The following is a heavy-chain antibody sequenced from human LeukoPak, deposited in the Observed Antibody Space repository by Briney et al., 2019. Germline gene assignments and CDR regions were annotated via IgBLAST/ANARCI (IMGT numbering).Heavy chain of an antibody. CDR1: GYTFTDYY. J-gene: IGHJ4*02. Sequence: ASVKVSCKASGYTFTDYYMHWVLQAPGQGLEWMGWINPSSGATNYAHKFQGRVTMTRDTSITTASMELSRLRSGDTAVYYCARIDFWSGYCLDYWGQGTLVTVSS. CDR2: INPSSGAT. V-gene: IGHV1-2*07. CDR3: ARIDFWSGYCLDY. D-gene: IGHD3-3*01.